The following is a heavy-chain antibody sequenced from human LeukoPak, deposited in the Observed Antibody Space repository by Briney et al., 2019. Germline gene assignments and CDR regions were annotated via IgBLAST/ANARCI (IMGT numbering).Heavy chain of an antibody. V-gene: IGHV4-59*01. CDR2: IYYSGST. D-gene: IGHD1-1*01. Sequence: SETLSLTRTVSGGSLSSYYWSWIRKPPGKGLEWIGYIYYSGSTNYNPSLKSRVTISVDTSKNQFSLKLSSVTAADTAVYYCARASGPDYFDYWGQGTLVTVSS. CDR3: ARASGPDYFDY. J-gene: IGHJ4*02. CDR1: GGSLSSYY.